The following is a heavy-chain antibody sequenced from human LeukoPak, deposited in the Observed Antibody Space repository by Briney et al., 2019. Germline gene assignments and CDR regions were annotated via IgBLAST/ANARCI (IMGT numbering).Heavy chain of an antibody. V-gene: IGHV1-69*05. CDR2: IIPIFGTA. CDR1: GGTFSSYA. CDR3: ARLYYDSSGQFPNWFDP. J-gene: IGHJ5*02. D-gene: IGHD3-22*01. Sequence: ASVKVSCKASGGTFSSYAISWVRQAPGQGLEWMGGIIPIFGTANYAQKFQGRVTITTDESTSTAYMELSSLRSEDTAVYYCARLYYDSSGQFPNWFDPWGQGTLVTVSS.